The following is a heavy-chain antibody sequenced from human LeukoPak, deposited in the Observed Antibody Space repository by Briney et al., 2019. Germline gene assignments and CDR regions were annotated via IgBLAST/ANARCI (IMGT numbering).Heavy chain of an antibody. D-gene: IGHD6-19*01. Sequence: ASVKVSWKASGYTFISYDINWVRQATGQGLEWMGWMNPNSGNTGYAQKFQGRVTMTRNTSISTAYMELSSLRSEDTAVYYCARVRSSGYSSGWYYFDYWGQGTLVTVSS. V-gene: IGHV1-8*01. CDR1: GYTFISYD. J-gene: IGHJ4*02. CDR2: MNPNSGNT. CDR3: ARVRSSGYSSGWYYFDY.